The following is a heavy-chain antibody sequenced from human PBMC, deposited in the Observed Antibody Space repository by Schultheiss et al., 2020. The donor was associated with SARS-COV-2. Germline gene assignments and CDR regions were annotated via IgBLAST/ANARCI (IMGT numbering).Heavy chain of an antibody. J-gene: IGHJ6*02. CDR3: ARDLSMGYYYYGMDV. V-gene: IGHV3-33*01. CDR1: GFTFSSYG. D-gene: IGHD4/OR15-4a*01. CDR2: IWYDGSNK. Sequence: GESLKISCAASGFTFSSYGMHWVRQAPGKGLEWVAVIWYDGSNKYYADSVKGRFTISRDNSKNTLYLQMNSLRAEDTAVYYCARDLSMGYYYYGMDVWGQGTTVTVSS.